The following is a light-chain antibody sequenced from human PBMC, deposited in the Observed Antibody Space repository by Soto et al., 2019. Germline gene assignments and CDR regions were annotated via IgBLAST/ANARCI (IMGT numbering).Light chain of an antibody. V-gene: IGLV1-44*01. CDR3: ATWDDSPNGSV. Sequence: QSVLTQPPAASGTPGQRVTISCSGSSSNIGSNTVNWYQQLPGTAPKLLIYSNNQRPSGVPDRFSRSKSGNSASLAISGLQSEDEADYYCATWDDSPNGSVFGTGTKLPV. J-gene: IGLJ1*01. CDR1: SSNIGSNT. CDR2: SNN.